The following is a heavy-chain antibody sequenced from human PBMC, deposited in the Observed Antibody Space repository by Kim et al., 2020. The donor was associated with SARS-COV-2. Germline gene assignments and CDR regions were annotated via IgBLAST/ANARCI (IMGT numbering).Heavy chain of an antibody. D-gene: IGHD3-16*01. J-gene: IGHJ6*02. CDR1: GFTFSSYG. CDR3: AKVGSGYYYGMDV. Sequence: GGSLRLSCAASGFTFSSYGMHWVRQAPGKGLEWVAVISYDGSNKYYADSVKGRFTISRDNSKNTLYLQMKSLRAEDTAVYYCAKVGSGYYYGMDVWGQGTTVTVSS. CDR2: ISYDGSNK. V-gene: IGHV3-30*18.